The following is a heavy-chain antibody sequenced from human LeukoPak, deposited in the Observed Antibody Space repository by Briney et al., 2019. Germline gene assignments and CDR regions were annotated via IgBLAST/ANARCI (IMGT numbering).Heavy chain of an antibody. D-gene: IGHD6-19*01. CDR1: GFTFCTYS. J-gene: IGHJ4*02. CDR3: ARDRSSGWYDY. Sequence: GGSLRLSXAASGFTFCTYSMNWVRQSPGKGLEWLSSITGSSSYIYYADSMKGRFTISRDNAKNSLYLQMSSLRAEDTAVYYCARDRSSGWYDYWGQGTLVTVSS. CDR2: ITGSSSYI. V-gene: IGHV3-21*01.